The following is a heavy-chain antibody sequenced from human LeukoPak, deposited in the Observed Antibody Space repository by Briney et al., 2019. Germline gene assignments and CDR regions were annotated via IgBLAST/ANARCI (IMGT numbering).Heavy chain of an antibody. CDR1: GYTFTGYY. CDR2: INPNSGGT. J-gene: IGHJ4*02. D-gene: IGHD6-13*01. CDR3: ARAQRSSWYGFDY. Sequence: ASVKVSCKASGYTFTGYYMHWVRQAPGRGLEWMGWINPNSGGTNYAQKFQGRVTMTRDTSISTAYMELSRLRSDDTAVYYCARAQRSSWYGFDYWGQGTLVTVSS. V-gene: IGHV1-2*02.